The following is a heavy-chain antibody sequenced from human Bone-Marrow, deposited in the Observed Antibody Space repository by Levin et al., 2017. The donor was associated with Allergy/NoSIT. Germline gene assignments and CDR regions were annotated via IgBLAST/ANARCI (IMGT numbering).Heavy chain of an antibody. CDR1: GFTFDDYS. Sequence: SLKISCAASGFTFDDYSMHWVRQAPGKGLEWVSGISWNSDIIDYADSVKGRFTISRDNAKNSLSLQMSSLIPGDTALYYCAKGNSIAEAGFFDYWGQGVLVTVSS. CDR2: ISWNSDII. D-gene: IGHD6-13*01. V-gene: IGHV3-9*01. J-gene: IGHJ4*02. CDR3: AKGNSIAEAGFFDY.